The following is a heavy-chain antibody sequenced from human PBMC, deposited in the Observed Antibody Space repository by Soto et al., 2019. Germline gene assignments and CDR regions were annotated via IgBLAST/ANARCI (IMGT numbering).Heavy chain of an antibody. Sequence: QVQLQQWGAGLLKPSETLSLTCAVYGGSFSGYYWSWIRQPPGKGLEWIGETNHSGSTNYNPSLKNRVTAPVDTTKNVFYLTLSSVDGAAGAVYYCARGRRRGYYDFWSGKGDYMDVWGKGTTVTVSS. CDR3: ARGRRRGYYDFWSGKGDYMDV. CDR2: TNHSGST. CDR1: GGSFSGYY. J-gene: IGHJ6*03. D-gene: IGHD3-3*01. V-gene: IGHV4-34*01.